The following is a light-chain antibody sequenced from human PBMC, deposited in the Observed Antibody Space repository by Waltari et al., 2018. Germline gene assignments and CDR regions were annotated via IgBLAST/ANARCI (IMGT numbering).Light chain of an antibody. Sequence: DIQMTQSPSSLSASVGDRVTITCQASHDIINFLNWYQQKPGKAPKLLIYDSSNLETGVPSRFSGSGSGTDFTFTISSLQPEGIATYYCQQYNNIPQTFGPGTRVEIK. V-gene: IGKV1-33*01. J-gene: IGKJ3*01. CDR3: QQYNNIPQT. CDR2: DSS. CDR1: HDIINF.